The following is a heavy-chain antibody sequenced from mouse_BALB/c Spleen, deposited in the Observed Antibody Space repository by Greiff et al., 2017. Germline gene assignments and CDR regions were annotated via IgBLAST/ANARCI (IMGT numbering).Heavy chain of an antibody. V-gene: IGHV5-17*02. D-gene: IGHD1-1*01. CDR3: ARLYYYGSSTYAMDY. Sequence: DVMLVESGGGLVQPGGSRKLSCAASGFTFSSFGMHWVRQAPEKGLEWVAYISSGSSTIYYADTVKGRFTISRDNPKNTLFLQMTSLRSEDTAMYYCARLYYYGSSTYAMDYWGQGTSVTVSS. CDR2: ISSGSSTI. J-gene: IGHJ4*01. CDR1: GFTFSSFG.